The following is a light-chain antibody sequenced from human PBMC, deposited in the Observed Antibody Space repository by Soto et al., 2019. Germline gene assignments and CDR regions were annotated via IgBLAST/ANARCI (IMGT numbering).Light chain of an antibody. CDR3: QQYDYART. CDR1: QSIAAS. V-gene: IGKV1-5*01. Sequence: DVQMTQSPSTLSASVGDSVTITCRASQSIAASLAWYQLKPGEAPKLLIYDVSNLESGVPSRFSGSGSGTEFSLTIRSLHPDAFATYYCQQYDYARTFGQGTKVEIK. CDR2: DVS. J-gene: IGKJ1*01.